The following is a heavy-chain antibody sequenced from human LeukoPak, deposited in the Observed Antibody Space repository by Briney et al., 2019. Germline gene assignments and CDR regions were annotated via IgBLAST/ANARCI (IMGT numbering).Heavy chain of an antibody. CDR1: GFTFSSYA. V-gene: IGHV3-30-3*01. J-gene: IGHJ4*02. CDR3: ARDGPGTYSSSWYPLVFISDY. Sequence: GGSLRLSCAASGFTFSSYAMHWVRQAPGKGLEWVAVISYDGSNKYYADSVKGRFTISRDNSKNTLYLQMNSLRAEDTAVYYRARDGPGTYSSSWYPLVFISDYWGQGTLVTVSS. CDR2: ISYDGSNK. D-gene: IGHD6-13*01.